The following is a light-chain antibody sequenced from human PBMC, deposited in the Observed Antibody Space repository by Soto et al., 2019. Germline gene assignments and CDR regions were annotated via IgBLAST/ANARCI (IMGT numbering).Light chain of an antibody. J-gene: IGKJ4*01. V-gene: IGKV3-11*01. CDR1: PTARSY. CDR2: DVS. Sequence: EIVLTQSPATLSLSPGERATLSCRASPTARSYLAWYQQKPGQAPRLLIYDVSNRATGVPARFSGSGSETDFSLTISSLEPEDFAVYYCQQRSNWTLTFGGGTKVDIX. CDR3: QQRSNWTLT.